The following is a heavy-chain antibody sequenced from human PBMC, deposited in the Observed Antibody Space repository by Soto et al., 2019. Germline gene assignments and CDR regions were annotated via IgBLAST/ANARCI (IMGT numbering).Heavy chain of an antibody. J-gene: IGHJ4*02. V-gene: IGHV3-21*01. D-gene: IGHD2-15*01. CDR1: GFTFSSFN. CDR2: ISITGNYK. Sequence: EVQLVESGGGLVKPGGSLRLSCAASGFTFSSFNMDWVRQAPGKGLEWVSSISITGNYKYCADSLKGRFTISRDNAQNLLFLQMDSLRPEDTAVYYCASRRLGYCTGGTCPEFWGQGTLVTVTS. CDR3: ASRRLGYCTGGTCPEF.